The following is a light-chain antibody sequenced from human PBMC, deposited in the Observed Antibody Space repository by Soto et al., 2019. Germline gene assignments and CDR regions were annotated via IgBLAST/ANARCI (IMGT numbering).Light chain of an antibody. CDR3: QQSNSFPWT. J-gene: IGKJ1*01. V-gene: IGKV1-12*01. CDR1: QGITKW. CDR2: AAS. Sequence: DIQMTQSPSSVSASVGDRVTITCRASQGITKWLAWYQRKPGKAPNLLIYAASTLHSGVPSRFSGSGSGTDFTLTISSLQPEDFATYYCQQSNSFPWTFGQGTKVDIK.